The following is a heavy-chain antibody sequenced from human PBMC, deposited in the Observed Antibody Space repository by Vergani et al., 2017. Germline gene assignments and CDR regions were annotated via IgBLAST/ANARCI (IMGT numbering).Heavy chain of an antibody. CDR2: ISGSGGNT. Sequence: EVQLLESGGGLVQPGGSLRLSCAASGFTFSSYAMSWVRQAPGKGLEWVSTISGSGGNTYYADSVKGRFTISRDNSKNTLYRQMNSLRAEDTAVYYCAKGVTMARGRGMDVWGQGTTVTVSS. CDR3: AKGVTMARGRGMDV. D-gene: IGHD3-10*01. V-gene: IGHV3-23*01. CDR1: GFTFSSYA. J-gene: IGHJ6*02.